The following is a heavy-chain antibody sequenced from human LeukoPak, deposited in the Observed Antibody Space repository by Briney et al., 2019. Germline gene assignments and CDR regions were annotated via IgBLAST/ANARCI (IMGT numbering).Heavy chain of an antibody. CDR1: GFTFSSYA. CDR3: AKKLPGASYYFDF. Sequence: GGSLRLSCAASGFTFSSYAMSWVRQAPGKGLEYVSSIGSGGYTFYAGSVKGRFSISRDISQNTVYLQMNSLRAEDTAMYFCAKKLPGASYYFDFWGQGTQVTVSS. J-gene: IGHJ4*02. CDR2: IGSGGYT. D-gene: IGHD7-27*01. V-gene: IGHV3-23*01.